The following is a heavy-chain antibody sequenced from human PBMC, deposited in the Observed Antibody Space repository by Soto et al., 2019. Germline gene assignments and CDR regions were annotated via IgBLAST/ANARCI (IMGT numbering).Heavy chain of an antibody. J-gene: IGHJ6*02. V-gene: IGHV1-18*01. CDR1: GYSFTTYG. Sequence: QVQLVQSGGEVKKPGASVKVSCKTSGYSFTTYGISWVRQAPGQGLEWMGWISAYSGNTNYAQKLQDRVTMTTDTAXXTAYMELRSLRSDDTAVYYCAREGPAPSYDYGMDVWRQGSTVTVSS. CDR2: ISAYSGNT. CDR3: AREGPAPSYDYGMDV.